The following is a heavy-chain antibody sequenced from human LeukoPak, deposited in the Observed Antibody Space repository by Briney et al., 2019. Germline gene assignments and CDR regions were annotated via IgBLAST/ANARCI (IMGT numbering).Heavy chain of an antibody. Sequence: GGSLRLSCAASGFTFSSYWMTWVRQAPGKGLEWVANIKQDGSEKSYADSVKGRFTISRDNVKKSLYLQMNSLRAEDTAVYFCARGKYYYASGSDPLFDYWGQGTLVTVSS. CDR1: GFTFSSYW. CDR3: ARGKYYYASGSDPLFDY. J-gene: IGHJ4*02. CDR2: IKQDGSEK. V-gene: IGHV3-7*03. D-gene: IGHD3-10*01.